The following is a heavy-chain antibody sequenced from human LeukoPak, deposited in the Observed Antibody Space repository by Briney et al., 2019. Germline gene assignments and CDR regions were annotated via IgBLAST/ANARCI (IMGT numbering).Heavy chain of an antibody. D-gene: IGHD1-26*01. CDR3: AKWELYSGFYYIDY. J-gene: IGHJ4*02. V-gene: IGHV3-23*01. Sequence: GGSLRLSCAVSGFTFSSYAMSWVRQAPGKGLEWVSAISGSGGSTYYADSVKGRFTISRDNSKNTLYLQMNSLRAEDTAVYYCAKWELYSGFYYIDYWGQGTLATVSS. CDR2: ISGSGGST. CDR1: GFTFSSYA.